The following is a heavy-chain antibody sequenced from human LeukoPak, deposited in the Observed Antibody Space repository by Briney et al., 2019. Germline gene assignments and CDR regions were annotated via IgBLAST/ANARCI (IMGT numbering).Heavy chain of an antibody. CDR2: ISGDGGTT. Sequence: QPGGSLRPSCTASGFTFTAYAMTWVRQAPGKGLEWVSEISGDGGTTSYADSVKGRFTVSRDNSKTTVYLQMNSLRAEDTAVCFCARDPRGYTGYDFRGPDTYYLDHWGQGTLVTVSS. D-gene: IGHD5-12*01. J-gene: IGHJ4*02. CDR1: GFTFTAYA. V-gene: IGHV3-23*01. CDR3: ARDPRGYTGYDFRGPDTYYLDH.